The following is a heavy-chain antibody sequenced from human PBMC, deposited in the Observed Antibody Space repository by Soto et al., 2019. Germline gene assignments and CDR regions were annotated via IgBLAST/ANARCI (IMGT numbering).Heavy chain of an antibody. Sequence: GESLKISCQTSGYTFSNYCICWVRHMHGRGLEWMGLIFPRDSDTRYNSSFEGQVTISSDRSIATAYLQWTSLKASDTAIYFCARLGYIPQHIDYWGQGTPVTVSS. V-gene: IGHV5-51*01. CDR3: ARLGYIPQHIDY. CDR2: IFPRDSDT. J-gene: IGHJ4*02. D-gene: IGHD5-18*01. CDR1: GYTFSNYC.